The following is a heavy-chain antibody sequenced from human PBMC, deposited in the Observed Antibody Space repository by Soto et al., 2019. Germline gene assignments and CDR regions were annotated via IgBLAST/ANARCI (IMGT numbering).Heavy chain of an antibody. CDR3: ARSWDASGTYYSYYFDY. CDR1: GGSISDYY. V-gene: IGHV4-59*01. Sequence: SETLSLTCSVSGGSISDYYWSWIRQPPGKGPEWIGNIYSTGGINYNPSLKSRVTISRDTSKNQLSLKLNSVTAADTAVYYCARSWDASGTYYSYYFDYWGQGALVTVSS. CDR2: IYSTGGI. D-gene: IGHD3-10*01. J-gene: IGHJ4*02.